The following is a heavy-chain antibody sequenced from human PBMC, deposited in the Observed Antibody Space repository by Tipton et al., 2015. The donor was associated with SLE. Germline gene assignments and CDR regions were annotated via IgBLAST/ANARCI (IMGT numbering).Heavy chain of an antibody. D-gene: IGHD5-12*01. CDR2: INHSGST. CDR1: GGSISSHY. J-gene: IGHJ4*02. V-gene: IGHV4-34*01. Sequence: TLSLTCTVSGGSISSHYWSWIRQPPGKGLEWIGEINHSGSTYYNPSLKSRVTISVDTSKNQFSLKLSSVTAADTAVYYCARHPPRGGSGYALDNWGRGTLVTVSS. CDR3: ARHPPRGGSGYALDN.